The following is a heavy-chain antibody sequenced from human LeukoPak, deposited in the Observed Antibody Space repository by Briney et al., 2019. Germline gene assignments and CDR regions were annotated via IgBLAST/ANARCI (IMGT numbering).Heavy chain of an antibody. Sequence: ASVKVSCKASGYSFTNYAFHWVRQAPGQSLEWMGWIHTGNGLTRYSQKFQGRVTITRDTSASTAYMELSSLRSEDTAVYYCARSEYDLQGSSARWPDYWGQGALVTVSS. CDR2: IHTGNGLT. CDR3: ARSEYDLQGSSARWPDY. J-gene: IGHJ4*02. D-gene: IGHD2/OR15-2a*01. V-gene: IGHV1-3*04. CDR1: GYSFTNYA.